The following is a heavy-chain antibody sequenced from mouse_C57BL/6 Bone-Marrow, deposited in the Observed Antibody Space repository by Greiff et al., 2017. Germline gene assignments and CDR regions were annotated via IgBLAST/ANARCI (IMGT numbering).Heavy chain of an antibody. CDR2: IYPRSGNT. CDR1: GYTFTSYG. V-gene: IGHV1-81*01. Sequence: VQLQQSGAELARPGASVKLSCKASGYTFTSYGISWVKQRTGQGLEWIGEIYPRSGNTYYNEKFKGKATLTADKSSSTAYMQLRSLTSEDSAVYFCARKGPFIATYGVFTDWGQGTTLTVSS. D-gene: IGHD1-1*01. CDR3: ARKGPFIATYGVFTD. J-gene: IGHJ2*01.